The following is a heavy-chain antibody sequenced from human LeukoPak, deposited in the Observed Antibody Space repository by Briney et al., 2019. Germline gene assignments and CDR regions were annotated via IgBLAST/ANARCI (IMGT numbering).Heavy chain of an antibody. CDR3: ARSSSGWYGDY. CDR2: ITSSGSYI. V-gene: IGHV3-21*01. CDR1: GFIFSTYN. J-gene: IGHJ4*02. D-gene: IGHD6-19*01. Sequence: GGSLRLFCAASGFIFSTYNMNWVRQAPGKGLEGVSSITSSGSYIYYADSVKGRFTISRDNAKNSLYLQMNSLRAEDTAVYYCARSSSGWYGDYWGQGTLVTVSS.